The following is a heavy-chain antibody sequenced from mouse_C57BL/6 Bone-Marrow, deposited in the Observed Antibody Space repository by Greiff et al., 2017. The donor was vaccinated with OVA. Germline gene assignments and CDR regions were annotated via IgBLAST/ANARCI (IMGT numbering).Heavy chain of an antibody. CDR2: IYPSDSET. CDR3: ARELSPSTMFTYYFDY. D-gene: IGHD2-2*01. V-gene: IGHV1-61*01. CDR1: GYTFTSYW. Sequence: QVQLQQPGAELVRPGSSVKLSCKASGYTFTSYWMDWVKQRPGQGLEWIGNIYPSDSETHYNQKFKDKATLTVDKSSSTAYMQLSSLTSEDSAVYYCARELSPSTMFTYYFDYWGQGTTLTVSS. J-gene: IGHJ2*01.